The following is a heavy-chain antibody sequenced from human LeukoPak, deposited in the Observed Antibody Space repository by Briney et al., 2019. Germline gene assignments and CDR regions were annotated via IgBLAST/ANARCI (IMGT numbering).Heavy chain of an antibody. J-gene: IGHJ4*02. CDR3: ASRPLGWLFPPFEDY. D-gene: IGHD3-22*01. Sequence: PSETLPLTCTVSGGSISSGGYYWSCIRQHPGKGLECIGYIYYSGSTYYNPSLKSRVTISVDTSKHQFSLKLSSVTAADTAVYYCASRPLGWLFPPFEDYWGQGTLVTVSS. V-gene: IGHV4-31*03. CDR2: IYYSGST. CDR1: GGSISSGGYY.